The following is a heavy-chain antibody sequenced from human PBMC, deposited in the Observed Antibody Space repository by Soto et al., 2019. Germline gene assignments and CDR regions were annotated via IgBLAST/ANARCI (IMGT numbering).Heavy chain of an antibody. J-gene: IGHJ5*02. Sequence: QVQLVQSGADVKKPGSSVKVSCTASGGPFSSYAINWVRQAPGQGLEWMGVITPMLGAPDYTQNFRGRITITADKSTNTAYMELSSLTSGATAVYFCARVFTARWFDPWGQGTLVTVSS. V-gene: IGHV1-69*06. D-gene: IGHD6-6*01. CDR1: GGPFSSYA. CDR2: ITPMLGAP. CDR3: ARVFTARWFDP.